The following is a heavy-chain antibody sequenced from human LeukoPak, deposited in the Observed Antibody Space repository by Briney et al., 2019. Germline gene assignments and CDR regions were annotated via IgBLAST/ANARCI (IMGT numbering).Heavy chain of an antibody. CDR2: IKSKTDGGTA. CDR3: ITWRWFDP. Sequence: GGSLRLSCAASGFTFPNTWMSWDRQAPGKGLEWVGRIKSKTDGGTADYAAPGKGRFTISRDDSKNTMYLQMNSLKTEDTAVYYCITWRWFDPWGQGTLVTVSS. CDR1: GFTFPNTW. V-gene: IGHV3-15*01. J-gene: IGHJ5*02.